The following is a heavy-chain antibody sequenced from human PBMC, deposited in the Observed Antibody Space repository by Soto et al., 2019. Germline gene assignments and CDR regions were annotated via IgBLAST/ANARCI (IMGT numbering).Heavy chain of an antibody. Sequence: WETLSLTCAVYGGSFSGYYWSWIRQPPGKGLEWIGEINHSGSTNYNPSLKSRVTISVDTSKNQFSLKLSSVTAADTAVYYCGRDLLIFGVARSYYHYGIDVWGQGTTVTVSS. CDR3: GRDLLIFGVARSYYHYGIDV. J-gene: IGHJ6*02. V-gene: IGHV4-34*01. CDR2: INHSGST. CDR1: GGSFSGYY. D-gene: IGHD3-3*01.